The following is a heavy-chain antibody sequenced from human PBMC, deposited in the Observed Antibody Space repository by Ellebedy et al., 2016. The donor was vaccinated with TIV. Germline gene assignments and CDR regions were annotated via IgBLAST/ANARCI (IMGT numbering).Heavy chain of an antibody. Sequence: GESLKISCAASGFTFSSYAMSWVRQAPGKGLEWVSSISVSGSSTNYADSVKGRFTISRDNSKNTVFLQMNSRRADDTALYDCERGEWLDYWGQGILVTVSS. CDR2: ISVSGSST. CDR3: ERGEWLDY. CDR1: GFTFSSYA. D-gene: IGHD3-10*01. J-gene: IGHJ4*02. V-gene: IGHV3-23*01.